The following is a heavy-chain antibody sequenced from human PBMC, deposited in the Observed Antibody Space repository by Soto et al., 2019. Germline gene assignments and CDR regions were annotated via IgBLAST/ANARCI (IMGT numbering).Heavy chain of an antibody. D-gene: IGHD1-1*01. Sequence: EVQLVESGGSVIRPGGSLRLSCAASGFAFQNHGMAWVRQVPGKGLEWVAVISGSGVNAGYADSVKGRFTISRDNGDNSLYLEINNLGVEDTALYHCARKPHWQYWYFDLWGRGTLVTVSS. V-gene: IGHV3-20*01. J-gene: IGHJ2*01. CDR2: ISGSGVNA. CDR1: GFAFQNHG. CDR3: ARKPHWQYWYFDL.